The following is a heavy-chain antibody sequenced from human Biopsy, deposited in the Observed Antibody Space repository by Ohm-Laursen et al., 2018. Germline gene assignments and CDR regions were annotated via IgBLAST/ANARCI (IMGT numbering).Heavy chain of an antibody. CDR2: INPNSGVT. CDR3: ARDYQPYLVTIHYYYYGMDV. D-gene: IGHD2-2*01. V-gene: IGHV1-2*02. Sequence: SVKVSCKASGYTFTGYYMHWVRQAPGQGLEWMGWINPNSGVTNYAQRFQGRVTMTRDTYISTACMELSRLRSDDTAVYYCARDYQPYLVTIHYYYYGMDVWGQGTTVTVSS. CDR1: GYTFTGYY. J-gene: IGHJ6*02.